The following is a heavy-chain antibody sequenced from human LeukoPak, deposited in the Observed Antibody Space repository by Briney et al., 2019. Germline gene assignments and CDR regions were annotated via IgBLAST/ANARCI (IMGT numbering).Heavy chain of an antibody. CDR2: INPSGGST. CDR3: AREDVVLVDAVRYYYYGMDV. D-gene: IGHD2-8*01. J-gene: IGHJ6*02. V-gene: IGHV1-46*01. Sequence: ASVKVSCKASGYNFISYYMHWVRQAPGQGLEWMGIINPSGGSTSYAQKFQDRVTMTRDTSTSTVYMELSSLRSEDTAVYYCAREDVVLVDAVRYYYYGMDVWGQGTTVTVSS. CDR1: GYNFISYY.